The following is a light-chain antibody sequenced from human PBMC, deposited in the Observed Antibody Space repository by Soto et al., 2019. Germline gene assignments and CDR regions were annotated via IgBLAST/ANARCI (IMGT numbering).Light chain of an antibody. J-gene: IGLJ1*01. Sequence: QSALTQPASVSGSPGQSITISCTGTSSDVGGYKYVSWYQQHPGKAPKLMIYDVSNRPSGVSNRFSGSKSGDTASLTISGLQAEDEADYYCSSYTSSSLYVFGTGTKVTVL. V-gene: IGLV2-14*01. CDR1: SSDVGGYKY. CDR2: DVS. CDR3: SSYTSSSLYV.